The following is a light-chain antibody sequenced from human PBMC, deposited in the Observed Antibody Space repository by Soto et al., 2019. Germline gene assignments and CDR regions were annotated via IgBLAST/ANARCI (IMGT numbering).Light chain of an antibody. V-gene: IGLV1-40*01. CDR1: SSNIGAGYD. J-gene: IGLJ2*01. Sequence: QSVLTQPPSVSGAPGQRVTISCTGSSSNIGAGYDVHWYHQLLGTAPKLLIFGNTNRPSGVPDRFSGSKSGTSASLAITGLQAEDEADYYCHSYDSTLSASIFGGGTQLTVL. CDR3: HSYDSTLSASI. CDR2: GNT.